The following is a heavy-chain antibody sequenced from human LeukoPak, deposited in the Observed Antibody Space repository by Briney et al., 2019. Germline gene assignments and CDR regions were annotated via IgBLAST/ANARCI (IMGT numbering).Heavy chain of an antibody. CDR3: ARIRRDGYNVPDY. V-gene: IGHV3-7*01. Sequence: GGTLRLSCAASGFTFSSYWMSWVRQAPGKGLEWVANIKQDGSEKYYVDSVKGRFTISRDNAKNSLYLQMNSLRAEDTAVYYCARIRRDGYNVPDYWGQGTLVTVSS. CDR1: GFTFSSYW. CDR2: IKQDGSEK. D-gene: IGHD5-24*01. J-gene: IGHJ4*02.